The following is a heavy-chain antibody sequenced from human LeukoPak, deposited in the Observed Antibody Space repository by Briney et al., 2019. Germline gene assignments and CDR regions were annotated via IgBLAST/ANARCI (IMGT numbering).Heavy chain of an antibody. V-gene: IGHV3-23*01. J-gene: IGHJ3*02. CDR1: GLMFRNYG. Sequence: PGRSLRLSCVVSGLMFRNYGMHWVRQAPGRGLEWVSTIRSSDGSTYYADSVKGRFTISRDNSKNTLYVQMNSLRAEDTAVYYCAKDGNSGSSGDDAFDIWGQGTMVTVSS. D-gene: IGHD1-26*01. CDR2: IRSSDGST. CDR3: AKDGNSGSSGDDAFDI.